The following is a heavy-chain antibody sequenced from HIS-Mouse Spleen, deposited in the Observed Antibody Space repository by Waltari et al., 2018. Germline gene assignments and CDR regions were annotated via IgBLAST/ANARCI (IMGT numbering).Heavy chain of an antibody. J-gene: IGHJ6*02. CDR3: ASGSYYYYYGMDV. Sequence: EVQLVESGGGLVQPGGSLRLSCAASGFTVSSTYMGWVRQAPGKGLEWVSVIYSGGSTYYADSVKGRFTISRDNSKNTLYLQMNSLRAEDTAVYYCASGSYYYYYGMDVWGQGTTVTVSS. CDR1: GFTVSSTY. V-gene: IGHV3-66*01. CDR2: IYSGGST. D-gene: IGHD1-26*01.